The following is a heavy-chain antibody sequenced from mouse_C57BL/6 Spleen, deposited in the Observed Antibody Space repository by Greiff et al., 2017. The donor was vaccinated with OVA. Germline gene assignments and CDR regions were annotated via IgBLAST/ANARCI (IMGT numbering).Heavy chain of an antibody. CDR2: ISSGSSTI. J-gene: IGHJ4*01. CDR3: ARTGYYYSSSSLAMDY. Sequence: EVMLVESGGGLVKPGGSLKLSCAASGFTFSDYGMHWVRQAPEKGLEWVAYISSGSSTIYYADTVKGRFTISRDNAKNTLCLQMTSHRSDDTAMYYCARTGYYYSSSSLAMDYWGQGTSVTVSS. D-gene: IGHD1-1*01. V-gene: IGHV5-17*01. CDR1: GFTFSDYG.